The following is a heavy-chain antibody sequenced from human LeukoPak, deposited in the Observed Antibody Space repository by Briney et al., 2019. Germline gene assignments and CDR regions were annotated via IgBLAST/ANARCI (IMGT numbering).Heavy chain of an antibody. V-gene: IGHV1-18*01. CDR1: GYTFISYD. D-gene: IGHD6-19*01. J-gene: IGHJ4*02. CDR2: ISAYNGNT. Sequence: GASVKVSCKASGYTFISYDISWVRQAPGQGLEWMGWISAYNGNTNYAQKLQGRVTMTTDTSTSTAYMELRSLRSDDTAVYYCARFHSSGWFYYFDYWGQGTLVTVSS. CDR3: ARFHSSGWFYYFDY.